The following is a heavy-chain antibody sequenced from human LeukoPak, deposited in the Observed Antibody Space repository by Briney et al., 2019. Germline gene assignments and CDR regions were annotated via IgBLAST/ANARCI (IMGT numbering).Heavy chain of an antibody. J-gene: IGHJ4*02. CDR1: GFTFSSYS. CDR3: ARVRGYSSGWQRSAFDY. CDR2: ISSSSSYI. V-gene: IGHV3-21*01. Sequence: GGSLRLSCAASGFTFSSYSMNWVRQAPGKGLEWVSSISSSSSYIYYADSVKGRFTISRDNTKNSLYLQMNSLRAEDTAVYYCARVRGYSSGWQRSAFDYWGQGTLVTVSS. D-gene: IGHD6-19*01.